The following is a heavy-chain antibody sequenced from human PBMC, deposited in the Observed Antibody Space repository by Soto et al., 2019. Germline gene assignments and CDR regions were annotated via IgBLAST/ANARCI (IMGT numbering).Heavy chain of an antibody. Sequence: SVKVSCKASGGTFSSYAISWVRQAPGQGLEWMGGIIPIFGTANYAQKFQGRVTITADESTSTSYMELSSLRSEDTAVYYCAGASSSDYCGYGMDGWGQGTRVTVSS. D-gene: IGHD6-6*01. V-gene: IGHV1-69*13. CDR3: AGASSSDYCGYGMDG. CDR1: GGTFSSYA. J-gene: IGHJ6*02. CDR2: IIPIFGTA.